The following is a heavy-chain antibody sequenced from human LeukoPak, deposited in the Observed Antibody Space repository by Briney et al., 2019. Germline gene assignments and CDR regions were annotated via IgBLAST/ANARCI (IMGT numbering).Heavy chain of an antibody. CDR2: ISYDGSNK. CDR1: GFTFSSYA. J-gene: IGHJ4*02. D-gene: IGHD4-17*01. CDR3: ARIAVTYTFDY. Sequence: PGGSLRLSCAASGFTFSSYAMHWVRQAPGKGLEWVAVISYDGSNKYYADSVKGRFTISRDNAKNSLYLQMNSLRAEDTAVYYCARIAVTYTFDYWGQGTLVTVSS. V-gene: IGHV3-30*04.